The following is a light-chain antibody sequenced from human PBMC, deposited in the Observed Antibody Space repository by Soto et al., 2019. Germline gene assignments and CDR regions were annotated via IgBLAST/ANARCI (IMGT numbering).Light chain of an antibody. CDR2: GAS. J-gene: IGKJ1*01. CDR3: QQSSSTPRT. CDR1: QSINTY. Sequence: DIQMTQSPSSLSASVGDRVTITCRASQSINTYLNWYQHKPGKAPKFLIFGASRLQSGVPSRFSGSGSGTDSTLTISSLQPEDFAPYYCQQSSSTPRTFGPGPKVEIK. V-gene: IGKV1-39*01.